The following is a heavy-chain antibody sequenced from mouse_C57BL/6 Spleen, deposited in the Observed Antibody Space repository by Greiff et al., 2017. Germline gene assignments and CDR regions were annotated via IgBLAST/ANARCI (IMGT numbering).Heavy chain of an antibody. CDR2: INPGSGGT. CDR1: GYAFTNYL. V-gene: IGHV1-54*01. CDR3: ARGRRSYAMDY. J-gene: IGHJ4*01. Sequence: VQLQESGAELVRPGTSVKVSCKASGYAFTNYLIEWVKQRPGQGLEWIGVINPGSGGTNYNEKFKGKATLTADKSSSTAYMQLSSLTSEDSAVYFCARGRRSYAMDYWGQGTSVTVSS. D-gene: IGHD1-1*01.